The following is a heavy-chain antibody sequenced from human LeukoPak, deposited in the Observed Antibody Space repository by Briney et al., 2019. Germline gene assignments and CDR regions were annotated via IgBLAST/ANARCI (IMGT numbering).Heavy chain of an antibody. V-gene: IGHV1-8*01. CDR1: GYTLTELS. CDR3: ARGNKDYGDYARGLSDY. CDR2: MNPNSGNT. Sequence: ASVKVSCKVSGYTLTELSMHWVRQATGQGLEWMGWMNPNSGNTGSAQKFQGRITMTRNTSITTAYMELSSLRSEETAVYYCARGNKDYGDYARGLSDYWGQGTLVTVSS. D-gene: IGHD4-17*01. J-gene: IGHJ4*02.